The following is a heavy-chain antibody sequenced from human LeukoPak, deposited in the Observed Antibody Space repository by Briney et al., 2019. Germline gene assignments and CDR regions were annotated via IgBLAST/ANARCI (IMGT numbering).Heavy chain of an antibody. J-gene: IGHJ4*02. CDR3: ARDIAARFDS. CDR1: GYTFTSYG. Sequence: GASVKVSCKASGYTFTSYGISWVRQAPGQGLEWMGRINSYSGNTKYVQNLQGRVTMTTDTSTSTTYMELRSLRSDDTAVYYCARDIAARFDSWGQGTLVTVSS. V-gene: IGHV1-18*01. CDR2: INSYSGNT. D-gene: IGHD6-6*01.